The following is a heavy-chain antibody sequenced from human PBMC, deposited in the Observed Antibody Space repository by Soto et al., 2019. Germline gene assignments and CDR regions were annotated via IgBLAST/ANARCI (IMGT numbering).Heavy chain of an antibody. V-gene: IGHV1-18*01. J-gene: IGHJ6*02. D-gene: IGHD5-18*01. CDR3: AMVHKGVTPTPLDV. CDR2: ISAYSGNT. Sequence: QVQLVQSGDEVRKPGSSVKVSCKASGYSFINYAIPWVRQAPGQGLEWMGWISAYSGNTKYSNKVQGRVTMTTDTSTSTAYMDLGSLTSEGTAMYYCAMVHKGVTPTPLDVWGQATTVTVSS. CDR1: GYSFINYA.